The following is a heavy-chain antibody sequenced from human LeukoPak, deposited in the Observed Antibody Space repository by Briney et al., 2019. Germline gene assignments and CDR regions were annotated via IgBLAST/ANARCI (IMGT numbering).Heavy chain of an antibody. Sequence: SETLSLTCTVSGGSISSSSYYWGWIRQPPGKGLEWIGSIYYSGSTYYNPSLKSRVTISVDTSKNQFSLKLSSVTAADTAVYYCASGRYYYMDVWGKGTTVTVSS. D-gene: IGHD1-1*01. CDR1: GGSISSSSYY. CDR3: ASGRYYYMDV. J-gene: IGHJ6*03. V-gene: IGHV4-39*07. CDR2: IYYSGST.